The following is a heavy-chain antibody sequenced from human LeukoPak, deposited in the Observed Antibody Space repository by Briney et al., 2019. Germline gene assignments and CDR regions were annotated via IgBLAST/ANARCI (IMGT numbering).Heavy chain of an antibody. D-gene: IGHD3-22*01. Sequence: SETLSLTCAVYGGSFSGYYWSWIRQPPGKGLEWIGEINHSGSTNYNPSLKSRVTISVDTSKNQFSLKLSSVTAADTAVYYCARPLDHYYDSSGYAFDIWGQRTMVTVSS. V-gene: IGHV4-34*01. CDR2: INHSGST. CDR3: ARPLDHYYDSSGYAFDI. J-gene: IGHJ3*02. CDR1: GGSFSGYY.